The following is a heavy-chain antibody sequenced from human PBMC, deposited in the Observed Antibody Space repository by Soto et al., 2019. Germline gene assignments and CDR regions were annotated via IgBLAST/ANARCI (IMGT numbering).Heavy chain of an antibody. CDR3: ASCPITGTTYYYYGMDV. D-gene: IGHD1-7*01. Sequence: SVKVSCKASRYTFTSYDINWVRQAPGQGLEWMGGIIPIFGTANYAQKFQGRVTITADESTSTAYMELSSLRSEDTAVYYCASCPITGTTYYYYGMDVWGQGTTVTVSS. V-gene: IGHV1-69*13. J-gene: IGHJ6*02. CDR2: IIPIFGTA. CDR1: RYTFTSYD.